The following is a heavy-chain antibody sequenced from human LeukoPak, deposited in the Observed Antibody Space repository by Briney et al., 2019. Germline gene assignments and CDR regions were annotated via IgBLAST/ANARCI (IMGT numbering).Heavy chain of an antibody. Sequence: GGSLRLSCAASGFTFSSYWMSWVRQAPVKGLEWVASIKQGGSERHYVDSVKGRFTISRDNAQNSLYLQMNSLRAEDTAVYYCARGSSGSYFQFIDYWGQGTLVTVSS. CDR1: GFTFSSYW. V-gene: IGHV3-7*01. D-gene: IGHD1-26*01. J-gene: IGHJ4*02. CDR3: ARGSSGSYFQFIDY. CDR2: IKQGGSER.